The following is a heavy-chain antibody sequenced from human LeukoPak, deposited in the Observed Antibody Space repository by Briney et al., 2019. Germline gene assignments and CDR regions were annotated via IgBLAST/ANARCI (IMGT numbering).Heavy chain of an antibody. V-gene: IGHV3-30*02. CDR3: AKDPGDI. J-gene: IGHJ3*02. CDR1: GFTFSSYW. CDR2: IQYDGSNK. Sequence: GGSLRLSCAASGFTFSSYWMSWVRQAPGKGLEWVAFIQYDGSNKYYAGSVKGRFTISRDNSKNTLYLQMNSLRAEDTAVYYCAKDPGDIWGQGTMVTVSS.